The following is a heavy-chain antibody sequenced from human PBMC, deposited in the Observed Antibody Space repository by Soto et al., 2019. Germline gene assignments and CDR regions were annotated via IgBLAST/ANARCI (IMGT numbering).Heavy chain of an antibody. CDR2: IDARSNYI. D-gene: IGHD1-26*01. J-gene: IGHJ4*02. CDR1: GFRFNSYS. Sequence: GGSLRLSCEASGFRFNSYSMNWVRQAPQKGLEWVSLIDARSNYIYYADSVKGRFTISRDNARNSLYLQMDSLRVEDTAVYYCVRENEMAGATSAFEYWGQGSPVTAPQ. V-gene: IGHV3-21*06. CDR3: VRENEMAGATSAFEY.